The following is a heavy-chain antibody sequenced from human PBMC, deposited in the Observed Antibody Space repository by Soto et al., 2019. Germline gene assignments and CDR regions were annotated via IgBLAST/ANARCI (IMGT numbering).Heavy chain of an antibody. CDR1: GYTFTSYY. V-gene: IGHV1-46*03. D-gene: IGHD4-17*01. CDR2: INPSGGST. J-gene: IGHJ4*02. Sequence: QVQLVQSGAEVKKPGASVKVSCKASGYTFTSYYMHWVRQAPGQGLEWMGIINPSGGSTSYAQKFQGRVTMTRDTSTSTVYRDLSSLRSEDTAVYYFAVTYGETRWRFDYWGQGTLVTVSS. CDR3: AVTYGETRWRFDY.